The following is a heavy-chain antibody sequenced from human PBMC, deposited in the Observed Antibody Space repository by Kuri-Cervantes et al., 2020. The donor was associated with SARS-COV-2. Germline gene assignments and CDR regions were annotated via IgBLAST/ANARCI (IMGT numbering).Heavy chain of an antibody. V-gene: IGHV4-34*01. CDR3: ARTNYYYGMDV. CDR2: INHSGST. CDR1: GGSFSGYY. J-gene: IGHJ6*02. Sequence: SETLSLTCAVYGGSFSGYYWGWIRQPPGKGLEWIGEINHSGSTNYNPSLKSRVTISVDTSKNQFSLKLSSVTAADTAVYYCARTNYYYGMDVWGQGTTVTVSS.